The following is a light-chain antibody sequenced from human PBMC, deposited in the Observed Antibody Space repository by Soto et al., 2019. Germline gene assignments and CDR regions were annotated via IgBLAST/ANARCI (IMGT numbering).Light chain of an antibody. Sequence: QSALTQPRSVSGSPGQSVTISCTGTSSDVGGYNYVSWYQQHPGKAPKLMIYDVSKRPSGVPDSFSGSKSGNTASLTISGLQAEAEADYYCCSYAGSYTLVFGGGTKLTVL. CDR2: DVS. CDR3: CSYAGSYTLV. V-gene: IGLV2-11*01. CDR1: SSDVGGYNY. J-gene: IGLJ2*01.